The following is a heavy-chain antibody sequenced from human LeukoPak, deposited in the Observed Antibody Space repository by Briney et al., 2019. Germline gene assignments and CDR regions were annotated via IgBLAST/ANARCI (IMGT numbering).Heavy chain of an antibody. Sequence: GGSLRLSCAASGFTFSSYAMSWVRQAPGKGLEWVSAISGRGDRTYYADSVKGRFSISRDNSKNTVYLQTNSLRAEDTAVYYCARDRFGHCLPNDCWGQGTLVIVSS. CDR1: GFTFSSYA. J-gene: IGHJ4*02. CDR3: ARDRFGHCLPNDC. V-gene: IGHV3-23*01. D-gene: IGHD3-3*01. CDR2: ISGRGDRT.